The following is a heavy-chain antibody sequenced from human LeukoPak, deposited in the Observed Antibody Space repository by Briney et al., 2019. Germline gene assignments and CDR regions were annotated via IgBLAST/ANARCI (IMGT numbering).Heavy chain of an antibody. J-gene: IGHJ6*02. CDR1: GGTFGSYA. D-gene: IGHD2-15*01. CDR3: ARVVAATGPLDV. CDR2: IIPILGIA. Sequence: ASVKVSCKASGGTFGSYAISWVRQAPGQGLEWMGRIIPILGIANYAQKFQGRVTITADKSTSTAYMELSSLRSEDTAVYYCARVVAATGPLDVWGQGTTVTVSS. V-gene: IGHV1-69*04.